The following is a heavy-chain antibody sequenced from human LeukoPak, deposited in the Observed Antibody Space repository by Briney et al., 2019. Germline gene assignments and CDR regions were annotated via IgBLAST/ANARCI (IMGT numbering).Heavy chain of an antibody. Sequence: SETLSLTCAVYGGSFSGYYWSWIRQPPGKGLEWIGEINHSGSTNYNPSLKSRVTISVDTSKNQFSLKLSSVTAADTAVYYCARAYYDILTGYLYYFDYWGKGTLVTVS. D-gene: IGHD3-9*01. J-gene: IGHJ4*02. CDR3: ARAYYDILTGYLYYFDY. V-gene: IGHV4-34*01. CDR2: INHSGST. CDR1: GGSFSGYY.